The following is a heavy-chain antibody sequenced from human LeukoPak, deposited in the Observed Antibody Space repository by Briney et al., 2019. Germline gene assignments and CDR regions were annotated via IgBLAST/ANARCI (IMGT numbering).Heavy chain of an antibody. Sequence: SETLSLTCTVSGGSISSYYWSWIRQPPGKGLEWIGYIYYSGSTNYNPSLMSRVTISVDTSKNQFSLNLSSVTAADTAVYYCARHYGSGSTHLPYWGQGTLVTVSS. CDR1: GGSISSYY. CDR3: ARHYGSGSTHLPY. J-gene: IGHJ4*02. V-gene: IGHV4-59*08. CDR2: IYYSGST. D-gene: IGHD3-10*01.